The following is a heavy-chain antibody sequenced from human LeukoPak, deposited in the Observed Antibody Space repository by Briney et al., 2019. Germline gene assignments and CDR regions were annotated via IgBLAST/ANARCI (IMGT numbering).Heavy chain of an antibody. Sequence: GGSLRLSCAASGFTFSSLDMHWVRQPTGQGLEWVSTIGTASDTYYPGSVEGRFTLSRDNGKNSLYLQGNSLTAGDTAVYSCARGPPRGKYYYMDVWGKGTTVTVSS. V-gene: IGHV3-13*01. CDR3: ARGPPRGKYYYMDV. D-gene: IGHD1-1*01. J-gene: IGHJ6*03. CDR1: GFTFSSLD. CDR2: IGTASDT.